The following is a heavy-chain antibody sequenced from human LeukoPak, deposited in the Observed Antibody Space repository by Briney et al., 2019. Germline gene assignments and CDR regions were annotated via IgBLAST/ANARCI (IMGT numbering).Heavy chain of an antibody. Sequence: GGSLRLSCAASGFTFNKYAMSWVRQSPGKGLEWVSAIGRSGANSYYATSVKGRFSVSRDNTKNTFHLQMNSLRAEDTAVYYCAKDEGSGTWHPFDYWGQGTLVTVSS. CDR2: IGRSGANS. CDR1: GFTFNKYA. D-gene: IGHD3-10*01. CDR3: AKDEGSGTWHPFDY. J-gene: IGHJ4*02. V-gene: IGHV3-23*01.